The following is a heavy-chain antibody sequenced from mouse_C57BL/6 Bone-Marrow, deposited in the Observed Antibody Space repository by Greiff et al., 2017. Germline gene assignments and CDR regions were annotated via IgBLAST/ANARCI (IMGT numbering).Heavy chain of an antibody. D-gene: IGHD1-1*01. V-gene: IGHV2-6-1*01. CDR1: GFSLTSYG. J-gene: IGHJ4*01. CDR2: IWSDGST. CDR3: ARHGYYGRGAMDY. Sequence: QVQLKESGPGLVAPSQSLSITCTVSGFSLTSYGVHWVRQPPGKGLEWLVVIWSDGSTTYNSALNSRLSISKDNSKSQVFLKMNSLQTDDTAMYYCARHGYYGRGAMDYWGQGTSVTVSS.